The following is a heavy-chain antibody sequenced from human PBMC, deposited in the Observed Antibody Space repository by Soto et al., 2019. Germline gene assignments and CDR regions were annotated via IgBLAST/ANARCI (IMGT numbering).Heavy chain of an antibody. V-gene: IGHV3-21*01. Sequence: EVQLVESGGGLVKPGGSLRLSCAASGFTFSSYSMNWVRQAPGKGLEWVSSISSSSSYIYYADSVKGRFTISRDNAKNSLYLQMNSLRAEDTAVYYCARVGGYYYYYMGCWGKGTTVTVSS. D-gene: IGHD2-15*01. J-gene: IGHJ6*03. CDR1: GFTFSSYS. CDR3: ARVGGYYYYYMGC. CDR2: ISSSSSYI.